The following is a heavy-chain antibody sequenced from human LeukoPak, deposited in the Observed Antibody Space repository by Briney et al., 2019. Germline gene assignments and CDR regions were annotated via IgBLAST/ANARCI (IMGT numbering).Heavy chain of an antibody. CDR3: ARDKGTYYDNLTGYYRLNYYYGMDV. Sequence: GGSLRLSCAASGFTFSSYSMNWVRQAPGKGLEWVSSISSSSSYIYYADSVKGRFTISRDNAKNSLYLQMNSLRAEDTAVYYCARDKGTYYDNLTGYYRLNYYYGMDVWGQGTTVTVSS. D-gene: IGHD3-9*01. CDR1: GFTFSSYS. CDR2: ISSSSSYI. V-gene: IGHV3-21*01. J-gene: IGHJ6*02.